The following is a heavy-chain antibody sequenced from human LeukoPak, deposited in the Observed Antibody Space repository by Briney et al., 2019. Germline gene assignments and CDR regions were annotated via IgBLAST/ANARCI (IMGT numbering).Heavy chain of an antibody. CDR2: IGSRGSGSYI. CDR3: ARDRQAAGTYYFDY. D-gene: IGHD6-13*01. Sequence: GGSLRLSCAASGFTFSSYEMNWVRQAPGKGLEWVSYIGSRGSGSYIYYADSVKGRFTISRDNAKNSLYLQMNSLRAEDTAVYYCARDRQAAGTYYFDYWGQGTLVTVSS. V-gene: IGHV3-21*05. J-gene: IGHJ4*02. CDR1: GFTFSSYE.